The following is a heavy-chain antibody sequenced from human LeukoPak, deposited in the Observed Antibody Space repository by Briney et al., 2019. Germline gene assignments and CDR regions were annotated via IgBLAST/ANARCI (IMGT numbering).Heavy chain of an antibody. CDR1: GGSISSYY. J-gene: IGHJ3*02. D-gene: IGHD1-26*01. V-gene: IGHV4-59*12. CDR3: ARDKWEPRYAFDI. CDR2: TYYSGST. Sequence: SETLSLTCTVSGGSISSYYWSWIRQPPGKGLEWIGDTYYSGSTNYNPSLKSRVTISVDKSKTQFSLKLSSVTAADTAVYYCARDKWEPRYAFDIWGQGTMVTVSS.